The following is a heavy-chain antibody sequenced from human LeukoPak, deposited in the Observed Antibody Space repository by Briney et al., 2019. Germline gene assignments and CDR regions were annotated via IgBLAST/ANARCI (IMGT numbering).Heavy chain of an antibody. D-gene: IGHD2-2*01. Sequence: SETLSLTCTVPGDSISSSSYYWGWIRQPPGKGLEWIGYIYHSGSTYYNPSLKSRVTISVDRSKNQFSLKLSSVTAADTAVYYCARDAWSSAHAFDIWGQGTMVTVSS. CDR3: ARDAWSSAHAFDI. J-gene: IGHJ3*02. CDR2: IYHSGST. CDR1: GDSISSSSYY. V-gene: IGHV4-30-2*01.